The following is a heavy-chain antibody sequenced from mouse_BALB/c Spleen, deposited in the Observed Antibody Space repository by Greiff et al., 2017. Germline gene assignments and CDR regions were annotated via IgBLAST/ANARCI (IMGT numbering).Heavy chain of an antibody. D-gene: IGHD2-2*01. J-gene: IGHJ4*01. CDR1: GFTFSSYA. CDR3: ARGGLIYYGYDGTMDY. Sequence: EVQGVESGGGLVKPGGSLKLSCAASGFTFSSYAMSWVRQTPEKRLEWVASISSGGSTYYPDSVKGRFTISRDNARNILYLQMSSLRSEDTAMYYCARGGLIYYGYDGTMDYWGQGTSVTVSS. V-gene: IGHV5-6-5*01. CDR2: ISSGGST.